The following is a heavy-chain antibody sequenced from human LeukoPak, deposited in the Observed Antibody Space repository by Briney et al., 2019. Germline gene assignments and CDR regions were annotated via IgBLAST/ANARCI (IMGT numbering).Heavy chain of an antibody. CDR2: INHFGSS. Sequence: PSETLSLTCAVYGGSFSAYQWTWIRQPPGKGPEWIGQINHFGSSNYNPSLKSRVTISVDTSKNQFSLDLNSVTAADTAVYYCARGLAPTGGYYEGGYYYFDYWGQGLLVTVSS. D-gene: IGHD3-22*01. V-gene: IGHV4-34*01. CDR3: ARGLAPTGGYYEGGYYYFDY. CDR1: GGSFSAYQ. J-gene: IGHJ4*02.